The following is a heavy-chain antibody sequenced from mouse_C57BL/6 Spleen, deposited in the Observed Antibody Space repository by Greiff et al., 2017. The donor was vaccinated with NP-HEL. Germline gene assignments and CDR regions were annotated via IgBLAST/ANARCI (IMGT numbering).Heavy chain of an antibody. CDR3: ARQRQDGYYEGYFDV. J-gene: IGHJ1*03. CDR1: GFTFSSYT. Sequence: EVKLMESGGGLVKPGGSLKLSCAASGFTFSSYTMSWVRQTPEKRLEWVATISGGGGNTYYPDSVKGRFTISRDNAKNTLYLQMSSLRSEDTALYYCARQRQDGYYEGYFDVWGTGTTVTVSS. V-gene: IGHV5-9*01. D-gene: IGHD2-3*01. CDR2: ISGGGGNT.